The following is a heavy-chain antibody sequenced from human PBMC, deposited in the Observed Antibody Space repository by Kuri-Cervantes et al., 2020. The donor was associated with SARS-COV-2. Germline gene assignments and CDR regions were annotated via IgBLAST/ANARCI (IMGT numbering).Heavy chain of an antibody. D-gene: IGHD3-3*01. Sequence: GESLKISCAASGFTFSSYAMNWVRQAPGKGLEWISYITSSSSIYYTVSVKGRFTISRDNAKNSLNLQMNSLRAEDTAVYYCARADFWSTYYFDYWGQGTLVTVSS. CDR3: ARADFWSTYYFDY. V-gene: IGHV3-21*05. CDR2: ITSSSSI. J-gene: IGHJ4*02. CDR1: GFTFSSYA.